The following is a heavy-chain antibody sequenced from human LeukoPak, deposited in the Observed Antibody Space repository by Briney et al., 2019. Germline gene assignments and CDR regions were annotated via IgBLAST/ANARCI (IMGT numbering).Heavy chain of an antibody. CDR1: GFTVSSIY. CDR3: ARGASTILSSSWTHDAFDI. Sequence: GGSLRLSCAASGFTVSSIYMSWVRQAPGKGLEWVSVIYGGGTTYYADSVKGRFTISRDNSKNTLYLQMNSLRAEDTAVYYRARGASTILSSSWTHDAFDIWGQGTMVTVSS. V-gene: IGHV3-53*05. CDR2: IYGGGTT. D-gene: IGHD6-13*01. J-gene: IGHJ3*02.